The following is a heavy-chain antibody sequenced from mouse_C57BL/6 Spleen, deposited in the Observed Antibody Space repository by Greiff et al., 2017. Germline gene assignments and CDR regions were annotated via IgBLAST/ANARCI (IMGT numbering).Heavy chain of an antibody. CDR2: IDPSDSYP. CDR3: ASYYSNHGYFDY. J-gene: IGHJ2*01. D-gene: IGHD2-5*01. Sequence: QVQLQQPGAELVKPGASVKLSCKASGYTFTSYWMQWVKQRPGQGLEWIGEIDPSDSYPTYNQKFKGKATLTVDTSSSTAYMQLSSLTSEDSAVYYCASYYSNHGYFDYWGQGTTLTVSS. CDR1: GYTFTSYW. V-gene: IGHV1-50*01.